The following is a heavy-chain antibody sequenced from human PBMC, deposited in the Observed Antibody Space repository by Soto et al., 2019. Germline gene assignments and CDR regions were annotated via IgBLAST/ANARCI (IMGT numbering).Heavy chain of an antibody. CDR2: ISYDGSNK. Sequence: QPGGSLRLSCAASGFTFSSYGMHWVRQAPGKGLEWVAVISYDGSNKYYADSVKGRFTISRDNSKSTLYLQMNSLRAEDTAVYYCAKLYCSSTSCYGGDYWGQGTLVTVSS. CDR3: AKLYCSSTSCYGGDY. V-gene: IGHV3-30*18. CDR1: GFTFSSYG. D-gene: IGHD2-2*01. J-gene: IGHJ4*02.